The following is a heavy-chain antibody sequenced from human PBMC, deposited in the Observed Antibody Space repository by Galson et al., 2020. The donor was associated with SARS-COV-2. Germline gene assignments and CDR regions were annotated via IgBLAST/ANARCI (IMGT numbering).Heavy chain of an antibody. J-gene: IGHJ6*02. Sequence: GGSLRLSCVVSGFTLTSYSVNWVRQAPGKGLEWVSSISSTGSYIYYAGSVEGRFTISRDIAKNSLFLQMNSLRVEDTAVYYCASAGPKVQFYYGMDVWGQGTTVTVSS. CDR2: ISSTGSYI. V-gene: IGHV3-21*01. CDR3: ASAGPKVQFYYGMDV. CDR1: GFTLTSYS.